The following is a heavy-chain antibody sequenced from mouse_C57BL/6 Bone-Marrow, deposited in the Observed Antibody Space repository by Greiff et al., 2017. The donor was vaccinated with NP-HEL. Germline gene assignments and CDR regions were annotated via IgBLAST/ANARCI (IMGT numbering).Heavy chain of an antibody. V-gene: IGHV2-2*01. CDR2: IWSGGST. CDR3: ASPLLLRYPAWFAY. Sequence: QVQLQQSGPGLVQPSQSLSITCTVSGFSLTSYGVHWVRQSPGKGLEWLGVIWSGGSTDYNAAFISRLSISKDNSKSQVFFKMNSLQADDTAIYYYASPLLLRYPAWFAYWGQGTLVTVSA. D-gene: IGHD1-1*01. CDR1: GFSLTSYG. J-gene: IGHJ3*01.